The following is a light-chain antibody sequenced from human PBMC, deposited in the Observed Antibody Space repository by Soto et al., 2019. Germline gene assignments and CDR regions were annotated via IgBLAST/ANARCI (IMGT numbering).Light chain of an antibody. J-gene: IGKJ4*01. V-gene: IGKV3-20*01. Sequence: EFSLTHPQGTLLLPPGDRATLXXXXSQTVRNNYLAWYQKKPGQAPRXMIYDASSRATGIPDRFSGGGSGTDCTLTISRLEPEDVAVYYCQQFSSYPLTLGGGTKVDI. CDR2: DAS. CDR3: QQFSSYPLT. CDR1: QTVRNNY.